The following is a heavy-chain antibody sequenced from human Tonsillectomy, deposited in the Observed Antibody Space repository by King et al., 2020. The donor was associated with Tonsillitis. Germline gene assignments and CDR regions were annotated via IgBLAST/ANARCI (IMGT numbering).Heavy chain of an antibody. V-gene: IGHV4-4*07. J-gene: IGHJ4*02. Sequence: VQLQESGPGLVKPWETLSLTCTVSGDSIRGQYWTWIRQPAGKGLEWISRTFVSGTTDYNPSLRGRVTMSFDTSKNQVSLKMTSVTAADAAVYYCARDEFLDGSGYYLDRWGQGILVTVSS. CDR3: ARDEFLDGSGYYLDR. D-gene: IGHD3-22*01. CDR1: GDSIRGQY. CDR2: TFVSGTT.